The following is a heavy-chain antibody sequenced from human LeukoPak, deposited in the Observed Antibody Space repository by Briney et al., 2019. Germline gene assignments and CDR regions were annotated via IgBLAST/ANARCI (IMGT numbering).Heavy chain of an antibody. CDR2: INSDGSST. V-gene: IGHV3-74*01. J-gene: IGHJ4*02. D-gene: IGHD3-10*01. Sequence: GGSLRLSCVASGLTFSSYWMHWVHQAPGKGVVWVSRINSDGSSTSYANSVKGRFTISRDNAKNTLYLQMNSLRAEDTAVYYCASTRGWGQGTLVTVSS. CDR3: ASTRG. CDR1: GLTFSSYW.